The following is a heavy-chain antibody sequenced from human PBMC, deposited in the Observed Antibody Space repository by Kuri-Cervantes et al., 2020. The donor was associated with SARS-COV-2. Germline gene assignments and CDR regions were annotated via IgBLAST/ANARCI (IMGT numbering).Heavy chain of an antibody. D-gene: IGHD5-12*01. Sequence: ASVKVSCKASGYTFTSYGISWVRQAPGQGLEWMGWISAYNGNTNYAQKLQGRVTMTRDTSISTAYMELSRLRSDDTAVYYCARDSVATIEGYYYYYMDVWGKGTTVTVSS. J-gene: IGHJ6*03. CDR2: ISAYNGNT. CDR1: GYTFTSYG. V-gene: IGHV1-18*01. CDR3: ARDSVATIEGYYYYYMDV.